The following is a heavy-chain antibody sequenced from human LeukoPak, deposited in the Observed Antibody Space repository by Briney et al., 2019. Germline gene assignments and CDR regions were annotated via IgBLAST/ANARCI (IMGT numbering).Heavy chain of an antibody. J-gene: IGHJ4*02. Sequence: GGSLRLSCAASGFTFSSYAMSWVRQAPGKGLEWVSAISGSGGSTYYADSVKGRFTISRDNSKNTLYLPMNSLRAEDTAVYYCAKGVYSGSYRLSFSHWGQGTLVTVSS. V-gene: IGHV3-23*01. CDR1: GFTFSSYA. CDR2: ISGSGGST. CDR3: AKGVYSGSYRLSFSH. D-gene: IGHD1-26*01.